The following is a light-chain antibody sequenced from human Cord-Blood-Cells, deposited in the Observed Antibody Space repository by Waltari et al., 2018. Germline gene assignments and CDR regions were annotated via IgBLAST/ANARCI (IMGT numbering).Light chain of an antibody. CDR2: RNN. V-gene: IGLV1-47*01. CDR1: SSNIGSNY. Sequence: QSVLTQPPSASGTPGQRVTISCSGSSSNIGSNYVYWYQRLPGTAPKLLIYRNNQRPSGVPDRFSGSKSGISASLAISGLRSEDEADYYCAAWDDSLSGPVFGGGTKLTVL. CDR3: AAWDDSLSGPV. J-gene: IGLJ3*02.